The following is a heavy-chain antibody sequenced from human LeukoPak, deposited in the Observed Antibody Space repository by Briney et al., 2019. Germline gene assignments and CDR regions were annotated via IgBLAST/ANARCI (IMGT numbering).Heavy chain of an antibody. CDR1: GGSISSSSYY. J-gene: IGHJ4*02. V-gene: IGHV4-39*01. CDR2: IYYSGST. D-gene: IGHD6-13*01. CDR3: ARQDIAAAGAFDY. Sequence: PSETLSLTCTVSGGSISSSSYYWGWIRQPPGKGLEWIGSIYYSGSTYYNPSLKSRVTISVDTSKNQFSLKLSSVTAADTAVYYRARQDIAAAGAFDYWGQGTLVTVSS.